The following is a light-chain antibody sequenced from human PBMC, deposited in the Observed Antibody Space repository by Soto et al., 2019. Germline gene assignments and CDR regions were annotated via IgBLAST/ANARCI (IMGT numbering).Light chain of an antibody. V-gene: IGLV1-47*02. CDR1: SSNIGSNY. CDR3: AAWDDSLSGAV. CDR2: SNN. J-gene: IGLJ1*01. Sequence: QSALTQPPSASGTPGQRVTISCSGSSSNIGSNYVYWYQQLPGTAPKLLIYSNNQRPSGVPDRFSGSKSGTSASLAISGLRSEDEADYYCAAWDDSLSGAVFGTGTKLTVL.